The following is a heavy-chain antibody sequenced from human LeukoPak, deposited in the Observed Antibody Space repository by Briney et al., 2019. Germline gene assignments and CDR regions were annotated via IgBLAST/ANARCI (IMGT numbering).Heavy chain of an antibody. CDR3: ATAPAEWLVPFDY. Sequence: VASVKVSCKASGYTFTGYYMHWVRQAPGQGLEWMGWINPNSGGTNYAQKFQGRVTMTRDTSISTAYMELSRLRSDDTAVYYCATAPAEWLVPFDYWGQGTLVTVSS. J-gene: IGHJ4*02. CDR2: INPNSGGT. V-gene: IGHV1-2*02. CDR1: GYTFTGYY. D-gene: IGHD6-19*01.